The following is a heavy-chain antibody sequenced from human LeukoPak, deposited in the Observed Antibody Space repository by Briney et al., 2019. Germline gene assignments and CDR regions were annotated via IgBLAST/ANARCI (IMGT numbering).Heavy chain of an antibody. V-gene: IGHV3-30-3*01. CDR1: GFTFSSYA. CDR2: ISNDGSNK. CDR3: ARGYSSRLYNWLDP. Sequence: QPGRSLRLSCAASGFTFSSYAMHWVRQAPGKGLEWVAVISNDGSNKYYADSVKGRFTISRDNAKNTLYLQMNSLTAEDTAVYYCARGYSSRLYNWLDPWGQGTLVTVSS. D-gene: IGHD6-13*01. J-gene: IGHJ5*02.